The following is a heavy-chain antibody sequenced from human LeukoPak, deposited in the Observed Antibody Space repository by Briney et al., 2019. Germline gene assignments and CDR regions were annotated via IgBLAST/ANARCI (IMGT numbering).Heavy chain of an antibody. V-gene: IGHV4-59*01. D-gene: IGHD6-19*01. J-gene: IGHJ5*02. CDR2: IYDSGTT. CDR1: GDSISSYY. CDR3: ARGHTNGWHPLNWFDP. Sequence: SSETLSLTCTVSGDSISSYYWSWIRQPPGRGLEWIGYIYDSGTTNFNPSLKSRVTISIDTSKNQFPLKLRSVTAADTAVYYCARGHTNGWHPLNWFDPWGQGIVVTVSS.